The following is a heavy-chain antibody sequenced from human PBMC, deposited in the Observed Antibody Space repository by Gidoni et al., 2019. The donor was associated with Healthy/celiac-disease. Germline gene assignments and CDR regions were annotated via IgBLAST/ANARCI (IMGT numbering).Heavy chain of an antibody. J-gene: IGHJ6*02. V-gene: IGHV1-69*06. Sequence: QVQLVQSGAEVKKPGSSVKVSCKASGGTFSSYAISWVRQAPGQGLEWMGGIIPIFGTANYAQKFQGRVTITADKSTSTAYMELSSLRSEDTAVYYCARVITIFGVVKTYYYGMDVWGQGTTVTVSS. CDR2: IIPIFGTA. D-gene: IGHD3-3*01. CDR1: GGTFSSYA. CDR3: ARVITIFGVVKTYYYGMDV.